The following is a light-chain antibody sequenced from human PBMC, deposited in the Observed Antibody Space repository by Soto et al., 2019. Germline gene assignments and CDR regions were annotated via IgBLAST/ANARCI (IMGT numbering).Light chain of an antibody. CDR3: QQYGSIYT. CDR2: GAS. J-gene: IGKJ2*01. Sequence: EVVLTQSPGTLSLSPGERATVSCRASESISSRSLAWYQQKSGQAPRLLIYGASNRATGIPDRFSGSGSGTDFTLTISRLEPEDFAVYYCQQYGSIYTFGQGTKLEI. V-gene: IGKV3-20*01. CDR1: ESISSRS.